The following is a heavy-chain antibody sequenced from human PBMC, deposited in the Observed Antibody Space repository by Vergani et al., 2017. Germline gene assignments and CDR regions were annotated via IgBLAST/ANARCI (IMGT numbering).Heavy chain of an antibody. V-gene: IGHV3-23*01. CDR1: GFTFSSYA. J-gene: IGHJ4*02. CDR3: AKGQYIAVAGTLDY. D-gene: IGHD6-19*01. CDR2: ISGSGGST. Sequence: EVQLLESGGGLVQPGGSLRLSCAASGFTFSSYAMSWVRQAPGKGLEWVSAISGSGGSTYYADSVKGRFTISRDNSKNTLYLQMNSLRAEDTVVYYCAKGQYIAVAGTLDYWGQGTLVTVSS.